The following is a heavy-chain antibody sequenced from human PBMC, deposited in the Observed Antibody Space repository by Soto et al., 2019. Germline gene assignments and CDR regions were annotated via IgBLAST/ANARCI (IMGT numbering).Heavy chain of an antibody. CDR1: GGSFSGYY. CDR2: INHSGST. D-gene: IGHD5-12*01. J-gene: IGHJ4*02. CDR3: AKDSQRWLQEFDY. V-gene: IGHV4-34*01. Sequence: PSETLSLTCAVYGGSFSGYYWTWLRPPPGTGLEWIGEINHSGSTNYNPSLKSRVTISVDTSKNQFSLKLTSVTAEDTAIYYCAKDSQRWLQEFDYWGQGTLVTVSS.